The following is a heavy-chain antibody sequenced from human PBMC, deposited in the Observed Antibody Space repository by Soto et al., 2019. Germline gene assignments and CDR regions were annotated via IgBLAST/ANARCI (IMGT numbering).Heavy chain of an antibody. J-gene: IGHJ6*02. Sequence: PSETLSLTCAVSGGSISSGGYSWSWIRQPPGKGLEWIGYIYHSGSTYYNPSLKSRVTISVDRSKNQFSLKLSSVTAADTAVYYCARGALYHYYGMDVWGQGTTVTVS. CDR2: IYHSGST. CDR1: GGSISSGGYS. V-gene: IGHV4-30-2*01. CDR3: ARGALYHYYGMDV.